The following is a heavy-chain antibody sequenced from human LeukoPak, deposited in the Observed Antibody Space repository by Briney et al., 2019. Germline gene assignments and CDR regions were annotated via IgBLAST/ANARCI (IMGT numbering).Heavy chain of an antibody. J-gene: IGHJ6*03. CDR3: AREEYQLLPDYYYMDV. Sequence: PGGSLRLSCAASGFTFDDYAMHWVRQAPGKGLEWVSGISWNSGSIGYADSVKGRFTISRDNAKNSLYLQMNSLRAEDTAVYYCAREEYQLLPDYYYMDVWGKGTTVTVSS. D-gene: IGHD2-2*01. CDR2: ISWNSGSI. V-gene: IGHV3-9*01. CDR1: GFTFDDYA.